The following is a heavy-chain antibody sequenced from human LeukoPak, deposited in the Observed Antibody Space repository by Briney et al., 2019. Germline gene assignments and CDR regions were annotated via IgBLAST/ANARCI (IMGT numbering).Heavy chain of an antibody. CDR1: GGSFSGYY. Sequence: PSETLSLTCEVYGGSFSGYYWTWIRQPPGKGLEWIGEINHSGSTNYNPSLKSRVTISADTSKNQFSLKLSSVTAADTAVYYCARGNYHDSSGYYPLWGQGTLVTVSS. D-gene: IGHD3-22*01. V-gene: IGHV4-34*01. CDR3: ARGNYHDSSGYYPL. CDR2: INHSGST. J-gene: IGHJ1*01.